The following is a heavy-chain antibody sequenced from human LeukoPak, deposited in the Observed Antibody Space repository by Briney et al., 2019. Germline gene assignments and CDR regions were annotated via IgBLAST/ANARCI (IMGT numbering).Heavy chain of an antibody. D-gene: IGHD3-10*01. CDR1: GYTFTSYG. CDR2: ISAYNGNT. J-gene: IGHJ6*03. Sequence: ASVKVSCKASGYTFTSYGISWVRQAPGQGLEWMGWISAYNGNTNYAQKLQGRVTMTTDTSTSTAYMELRSLRSDDTAVYYCARRPSYYYGSGSYFFYYYYMDVWGKGTTVTISS. CDR3: ARRPSYYYGSGSYFFYYYYMDV. V-gene: IGHV1-18*01.